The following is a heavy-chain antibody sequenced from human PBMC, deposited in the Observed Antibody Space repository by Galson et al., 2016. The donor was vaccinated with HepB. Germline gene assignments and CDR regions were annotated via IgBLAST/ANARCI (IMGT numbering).Heavy chain of an antibody. Sequence: SLRLSCAASGFTFSAYSMSWVRQAPGTGLDWVSLITGSGGSTYYADTVKGRFTISRDKSRNTVYLHMNSRRAEDTAVYYYASALASEVDVLPAYYHRWGQGTLFTVSS. CDR1: GFTFSAYS. CDR3: ASALASEVDVLPAYYHR. D-gene: IGHD3-9*01. CDR2: ITGSGGST. V-gene: IGHV3-23*01. J-gene: IGHJ4*02.